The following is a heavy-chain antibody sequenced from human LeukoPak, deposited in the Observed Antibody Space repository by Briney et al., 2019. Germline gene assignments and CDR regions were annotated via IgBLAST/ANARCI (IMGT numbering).Heavy chain of an antibody. CDR1: GYTLTELS. V-gene: IGHV1-24*01. Sequence: ASVKVSCKVSGYTLTELSMHWVRQAPGKGLEWMGGFYPEDGEAIYAQKFQGRVTMTGDTSTDTAYMELSSLRSEDTAVYYCATIWDFWSGYYPGEYGMDVWGQGTTVTVSS. CDR2: FYPEDGEA. D-gene: IGHD3-3*01. CDR3: ATIWDFWSGYYPGEYGMDV. J-gene: IGHJ6*02.